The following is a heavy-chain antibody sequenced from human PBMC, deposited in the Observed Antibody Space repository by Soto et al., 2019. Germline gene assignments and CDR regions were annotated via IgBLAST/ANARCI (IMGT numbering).Heavy chain of an antibody. Sequence: KGLEWVSAISGTGISTYYADSVKGRFTISRDNSKNTLYMQMNGLRAEDTAVFFFFQAEDGIRGYLSVSAFLLNRSSDL. CDR2: ISGTGIST. V-gene: IGHV3-23*01. D-gene: IGHD5-18*01. J-gene: IGHJ2*01. CDR3: FQAEDGIRGYLSVSAFLLNRSSDL.